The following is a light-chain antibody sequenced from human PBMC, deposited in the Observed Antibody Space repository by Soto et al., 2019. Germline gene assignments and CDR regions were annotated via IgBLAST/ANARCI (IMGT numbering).Light chain of an antibody. V-gene: IGLV2-8*01. CDR3: SSYVGTNSYV. CDR1: SSDVGGYDY. Sequence: QSALTQPPSASGSPGQSVTISCTGTSSDVGGYDYVSWYKQHPGKAPKLMIYEVSKRPSGVPDRFSGSKSGNTAALTVSGLQAEDEAYYYCSSYVGTNSYVFGTGTKLTVL. CDR2: EVS. J-gene: IGLJ1*01.